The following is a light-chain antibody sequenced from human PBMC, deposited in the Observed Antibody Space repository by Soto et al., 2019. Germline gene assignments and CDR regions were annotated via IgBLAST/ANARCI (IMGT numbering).Light chain of an antibody. CDR1: QSVSSNY. J-gene: IGKJ1*01. CDR3: QQYGRSPT. CDR2: DAS. V-gene: IGKV3-20*01. Sequence: EIVLTHSPGTLSLSPVERATLSFSASQSVSSNYLAWYQQKLGQAPRLLIYDASRRATGIPDRFSGSGSGTDFTLTISRLEPEDFVVYYCQQYGRSPTFGQGTKVDIK.